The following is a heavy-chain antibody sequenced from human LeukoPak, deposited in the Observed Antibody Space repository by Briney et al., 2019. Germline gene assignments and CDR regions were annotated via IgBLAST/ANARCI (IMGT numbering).Heavy chain of an antibody. J-gene: IGHJ4*02. D-gene: IGHD3-10*01. Sequence: SETLSLTCAVYGGSFSGYYWSWIRQPPGKGLEWIGEINHSGSTNYNPSLKSRVTISVDTSKNQFSLKLSSVTAADTAVYYCARGGYGPGKGRPFDYWGQGTLVTVSS. CDR2: INHSGST. CDR3: ARGGYGPGKGRPFDY. CDR1: GGSFSGYY. V-gene: IGHV4-34*01.